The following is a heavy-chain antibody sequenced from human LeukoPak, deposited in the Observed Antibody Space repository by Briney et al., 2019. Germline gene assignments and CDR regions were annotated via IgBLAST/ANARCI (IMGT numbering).Heavy chain of an antibody. CDR2: IGSGSTII. D-gene: IGHD3/OR15-3a*01. J-gene: IGHJ5*01. V-gene: IGHV3-48*01. Sequence: PGGSLRLSCAASEFTFSTYSMNWVRQAPGKGLEWIAYIGSGSTIIHYTDSVKGRFTISRDNAENSLHLQMNSLRAEDTAVYYCARVPIGHNNWFDSWGQGTLVTVSS. CDR1: EFTFSTYS. CDR3: ARVPIGHNNWFDS.